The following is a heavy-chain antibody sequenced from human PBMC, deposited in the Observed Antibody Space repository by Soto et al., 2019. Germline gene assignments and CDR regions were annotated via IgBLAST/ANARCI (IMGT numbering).Heavy chain of an antibody. Sequence: GGSLRLSCAASGFTFSGSAMSWVRQAPGKGLEWVAVISNSGGSKYNADSVKGRFTISRDNSKNTLYLQMNSLRAEDTAVYYCARTNSSGFYFDYWGQGTLVTVSS. D-gene: IGHD6-19*01. CDR3: ARTNSSGFYFDY. J-gene: IGHJ4*02. V-gene: IGHV3-23*01. CDR2: ISNSGGSK. CDR1: GFTFSGSA.